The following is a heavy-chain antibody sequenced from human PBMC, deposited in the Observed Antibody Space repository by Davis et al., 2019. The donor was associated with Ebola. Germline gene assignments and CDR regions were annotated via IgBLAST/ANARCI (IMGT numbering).Heavy chain of an antibody. Sequence: GESLKISCAASGFSFSSYWMSWVRQAPGKGLEWVANVRQDGSGKYYVDSVKGRFTISRDNAKDSLYLQMNSLRAEDTAVYFCAKAQWTTAKLNFDYWGQGTLVTVSS. CDR2: VRQDGSGK. D-gene: IGHD4-17*01. CDR3: AKAQWTTAKLNFDY. V-gene: IGHV3-7*03. CDR1: GFSFSSYW. J-gene: IGHJ4*02.